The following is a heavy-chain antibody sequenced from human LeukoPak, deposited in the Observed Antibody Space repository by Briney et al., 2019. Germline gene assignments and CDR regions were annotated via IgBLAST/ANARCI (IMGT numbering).Heavy chain of an antibody. CDR2: ISYDGSNK. Sequence: GRSLRLSCAASGFTFSSYAMHWVRQAPGKGLEWVAVISYDGSNKCYADSVKGRFTISRDNSKNTLYLQMNSLRAEDTAVYYCARAPHLLDGMDVWGQGTTVTVSS. CDR1: GFTFSSYA. V-gene: IGHV3-30-3*01. D-gene: IGHD3-10*01. CDR3: ARAPHLLDGMDV. J-gene: IGHJ6*02.